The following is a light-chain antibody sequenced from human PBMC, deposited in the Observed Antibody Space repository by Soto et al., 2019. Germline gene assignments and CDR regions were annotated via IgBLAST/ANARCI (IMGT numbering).Light chain of an antibody. V-gene: IGLV2-14*01. CDR1: SRDVGGYNY. J-gene: IGLJ1*01. Sequence: QSALTQPASVSGSPGQSITISCTGTSRDVGGYNYVCWYQQHPGKAPKLMIYEVSNRPSGVSNRFSGSKSGNTASLTISGLQAEDEADYYCSSYTSSSTLDVFGTGTKLTVL. CDR2: EVS. CDR3: SSYTSSSTLDV.